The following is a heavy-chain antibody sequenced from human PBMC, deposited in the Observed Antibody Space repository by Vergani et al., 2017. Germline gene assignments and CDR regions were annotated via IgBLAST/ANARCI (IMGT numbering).Heavy chain of an antibody. CDR2: IYTSGST. CDR3: AXDCSSTSCYGAFDI. V-gene: IGHV4-61*02. D-gene: IGHD2-2*01. CDR1: GDSISSGSYY. Sequence: QVQLQESGPGLVKPSQTLTLTCTVSGDSISSGSYYWSWIRQPAGKGLEWIGRIYTSGSTNYNPSLKSRVTMSVDTSKNQFSLKLSSVTAADTAVYYCAXDCSSTSCYGAFDIWGQGTMVTVSS. J-gene: IGHJ3*02.